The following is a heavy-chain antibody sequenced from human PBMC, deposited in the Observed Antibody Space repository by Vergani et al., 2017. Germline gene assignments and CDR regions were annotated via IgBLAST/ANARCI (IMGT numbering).Heavy chain of an antibody. CDR1: GFTFSSYA. Sequence: EVQLVESGGGLVQPGGSLRLSCAASGFTFSSYAMSWVRQAPGKGLEWVSAISGSGGSTYYADSVKGRFTISRDNSKNTLYLQMNSLRAEDTAVYYCAKCTYYDILTGSPFDYWGQGTLVTVSS. D-gene: IGHD3-9*01. J-gene: IGHJ4*02. CDR3: AKCTYYDILTGSPFDY. V-gene: IGHV3-23*04. CDR2: ISGSGGST.